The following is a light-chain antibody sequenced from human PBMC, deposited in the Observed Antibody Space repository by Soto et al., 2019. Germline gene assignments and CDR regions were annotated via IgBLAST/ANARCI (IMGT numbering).Light chain of an antibody. V-gene: IGKV1-5*03. CDR1: QSIRTW. Sequence: DIQMTQSPSILSASVGDRVTITCRASQSIRTWLAWYQQKPGKAPKILIYKASTLESGVPSRFSGSGSGTEFTLTISSLQPDDFATYYCQQYNSYPITFGQGTRLDI. CDR2: KAS. J-gene: IGKJ5*01. CDR3: QQYNSYPIT.